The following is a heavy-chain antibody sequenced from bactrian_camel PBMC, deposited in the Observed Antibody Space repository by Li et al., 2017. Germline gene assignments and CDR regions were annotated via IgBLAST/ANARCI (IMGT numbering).Heavy chain of an antibody. J-gene: IGHJ4*01. V-gene: IGHV3S40*01. D-gene: IGHD2*01. CDR2: IHSGGSKT. CDR3: AAVCSSRGGPWYVLRPDRYKY. Sequence: VQLVESGGGLVQPGGSLRLSCVASGFTFSSYAMIWVRQAPGKGLEWVSTIHSGGSKTHYADSVKGRFTVSRDNAKNTVYLQMNSLKPEDTAMYYCAAVCSSRGGPWYVLRPDRYKYWGQGTQVTVS. CDR1: GFTFSSYA.